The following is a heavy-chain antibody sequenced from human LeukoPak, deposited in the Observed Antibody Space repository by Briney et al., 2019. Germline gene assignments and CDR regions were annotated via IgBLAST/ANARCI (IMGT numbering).Heavy chain of an antibody. J-gene: IGHJ3*02. V-gene: IGHV4-34*01. D-gene: IGHD4-17*01. CDR2: INHSGST. Sequence: PSETLSLTCAVYGGSFSGYYWSWIRQPPGKGLEWIGEINHSGSTNYNPSLKSRVTISVDTSKNQFSLKLSSVTAADTAVYYCAKLLYGDYTLDAFDIWGQGTMVTVSS. CDR3: AKLLYGDYTLDAFDI. CDR1: GGSFSGYY.